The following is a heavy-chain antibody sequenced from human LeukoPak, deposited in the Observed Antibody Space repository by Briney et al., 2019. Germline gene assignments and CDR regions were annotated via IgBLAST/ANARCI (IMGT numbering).Heavy chain of an antibody. D-gene: IGHD2-2*01. CDR3: AREWDIVVVPAATGYFDY. Sequence: SETLSLTCAVSGYSISSGYYWGWIRQPPGKGLEWIGSIYHSGSTHYNPSLKSRVTISVDTSKNQFSLKLSSVTAADTAVYYCAREWDIVVVPAATGYFDYWGQGTLVTVSS. V-gene: IGHV4-38-2*02. J-gene: IGHJ4*02. CDR2: IYHSGST. CDR1: GYSISSGYY.